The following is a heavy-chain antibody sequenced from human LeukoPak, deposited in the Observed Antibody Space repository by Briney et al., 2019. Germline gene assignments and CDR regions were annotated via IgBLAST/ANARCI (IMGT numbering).Heavy chain of an antibody. V-gene: IGHV4-59*01. J-gene: IGHJ6*03. CDR2: IYYSGST. CDR3: ARMGAYCSSTSCYRGPRLYYYYYYMDV. Sequence: SETLSLTCTVSGGSISSYYWSWIRQPPGKGLEWIGYIYYSGSTNYNPSLKSRVTISVDTSKNQFSLKLSSVTAADTAVYYCARMGAYCSSTSCYRGPRLYYYYYYMDVWGKGTTVTVSS. CDR1: GGSISSYY. D-gene: IGHD2-2*02.